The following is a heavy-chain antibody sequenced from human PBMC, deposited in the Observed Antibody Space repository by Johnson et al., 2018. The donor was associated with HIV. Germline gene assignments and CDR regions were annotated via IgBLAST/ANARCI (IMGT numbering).Heavy chain of an antibody. CDR3: AKSPRFTIFGSDAFDI. CDR2: ISYDGSNK. D-gene: IGHD3-3*01. J-gene: IGHJ3*02. CDR1: GFTFSSYA. V-gene: IGHV3-30-3*02. Sequence: VQLVESGGGVVQPGRSLRLSCAASGFTFSSYAMHWVLQAPGKGLEWVAVISYDGSNKYYADSVKGRFTISRDNSKNTLYLQMNRLRAEDTAVYYCAKSPRFTIFGSDAFDIWGQGTMVTVSS.